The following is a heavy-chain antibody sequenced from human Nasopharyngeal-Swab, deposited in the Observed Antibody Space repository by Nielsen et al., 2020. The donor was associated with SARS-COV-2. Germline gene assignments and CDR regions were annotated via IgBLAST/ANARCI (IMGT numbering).Heavy chain of an antibody. Sequence: VRQATGKGLEWVSVIYSGGSSTYYADSVKGRFTISRDNSKNTLYLQMNSLRAEDTAVYYCAKDYYDSSGYRAFYGMDVWGQGTTVTVSS. CDR2: IYSGGSST. D-gene: IGHD3-22*01. V-gene: IGHV3-23*03. J-gene: IGHJ6*02. CDR3: AKDYYDSSGYRAFYGMDV.